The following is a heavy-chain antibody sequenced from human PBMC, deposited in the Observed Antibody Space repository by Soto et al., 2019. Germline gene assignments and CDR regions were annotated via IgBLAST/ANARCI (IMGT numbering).Heavy chain of an antibody. CDR1: GYFFAGYW. J-gene: IGHJ5*02. CDR3: ARQGAAVPTVPLIWFDP. D-gene: IGHD6-13*01. CDR2: IYPDNSNT. Sequence: GESLKISCKGSGYFFAGYWIAWVRQMPGKGLEWMGIIYPDNSNTKYSRSFQGQVTISADKSSSTAYLQWSSLKASDTAIYYCARQGAAVPTVPLIWFDPWGQGTLVTISS. V-gene: IGHV5-51*01.